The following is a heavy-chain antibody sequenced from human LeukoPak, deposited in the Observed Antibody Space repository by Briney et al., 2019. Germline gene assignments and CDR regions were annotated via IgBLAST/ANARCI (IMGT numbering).Heavy chain of an antibody. CDR2: IIPILGIA. D-gene: IGHD3-9*01. Sequence: ASVKVSCKASGGTLSSYTISWVRQAPGQGLEWMGRIIPILGIANYAQKFQGRVTITADKSTSTAYMELSSLRSEDTAVYYCARVDILTGYFDYWGQGTLVTVSS. CDR3: ARVDILTGYFDY. J-gene: IGHJ4*02. V-gene: IGHV1-69*02. CDR1: GGTLSSYT.